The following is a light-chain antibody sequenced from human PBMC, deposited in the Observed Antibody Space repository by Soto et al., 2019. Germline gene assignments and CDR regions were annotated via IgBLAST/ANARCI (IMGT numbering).Light chain of an antibody. V-gene: IGKV3-11*01. CDR2: DAS. CDR1: QSISSY. Sequence: EVVLTQSPDTLSLPPGERATLSCRASQSISSYLAWYQQKPDQAPRLLIYDASSRATGIPARFSGSGSGTDFTLTISSLEPENCAVYYCQRLTDWPPQGTFGQGTKVEIK. J-gene: IGKJ1*01. CDR3: QRLTDWPPQGT.